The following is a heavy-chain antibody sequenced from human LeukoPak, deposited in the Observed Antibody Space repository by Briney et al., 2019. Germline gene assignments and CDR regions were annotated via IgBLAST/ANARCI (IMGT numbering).Heavy chain of an antibody. Sequence: PSETLSLTCTVTGGSISSYYWSWIRQPPGKGLEWIGYIYHTGSTNYNPSLKSRVTISIDTSKNQFSLKLSSVTAADTAVYYCARLAYFWGQGTLVTVSS. V-gene: IGHV4-59*01. CDR1: GGSISSYY. CDR2: IYHTGST. CDR3: ARLAYF. J-gene: IGHJ4*02.